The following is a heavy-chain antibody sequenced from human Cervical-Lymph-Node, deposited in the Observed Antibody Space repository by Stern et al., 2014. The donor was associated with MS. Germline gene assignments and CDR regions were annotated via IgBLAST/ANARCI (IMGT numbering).Heavy chain of an antibody. CDR3: ARDPHRRDVYNFDY. V-gene: IGHV3-11*01. J-gene: IGHJ4*02. D-gene: IGHD5-24*01. CDR2: IISTGTTM. CDR1: GFTFSDYY. Sequence: MQLEESGGGLVKPGGSLRLSCETSGFTFSDYYMNWIRQAPGQGLEWVSYIISTGTTMYCAESVMGRFTISRDNAKNSLYLHMNSLRAEDTAVYYCARDPHRRDVYNFDYWGQGALVTVSS.